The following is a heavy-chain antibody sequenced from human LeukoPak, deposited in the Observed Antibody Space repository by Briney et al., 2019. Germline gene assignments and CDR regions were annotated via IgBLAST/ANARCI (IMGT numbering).Heavy chain of an antibody. CDR1: GFTLTGSA. V-gene: IGHV3-73*01. CDR3: TRQQGYDYVWGSYRQGAFDI. J-gene: IGHJ3*02. D-gene: IGHD3-16*02. Sequence: VGSLRLSRADSGFTLTGSAMHTGRQASGKGLGWGGRIRGKTNMYATRYAASVKGRFTIARDDSKNTTYLQMNSLNTEDTAVYYCTRQQGYDYVWGSYRQGAFDIWGQGTMVTVSS. CDR2: IRGKTNMYAT.